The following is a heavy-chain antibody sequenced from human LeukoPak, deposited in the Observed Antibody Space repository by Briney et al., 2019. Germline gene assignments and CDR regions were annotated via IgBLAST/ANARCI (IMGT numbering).Heavy chain of an antibody. CDR2: IYYSGST. Sequence: SETLSLTCTVSGGSISSYYWSWIRQPPGKGLEWIGYIYYSGSTNYNPSLKSRVTISVDTSKNQFSLKLSSVTAADTAVYYCASNYGSGSYYNAHFGYWGQGTLVTVSS. V-gene: IGHV4-59*12. J-gene: IGHJ4*02. CDR3: ASNYGSGSYYNAHFGY. D-gene: IGHD3-10*01. CDR1: GGSISSYY.